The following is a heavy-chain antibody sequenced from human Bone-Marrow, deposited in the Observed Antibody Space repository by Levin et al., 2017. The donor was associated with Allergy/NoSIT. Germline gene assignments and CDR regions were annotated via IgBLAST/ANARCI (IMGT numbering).Heavy chain of an antibody. CDR2: ISSSTTTI. CDR3: AGGKRYCSSGRCHPVFYGMDV. Sequence: GESLKISCAASGFTFSDYYMNWIRQAPGKGLEWISYISSSTTTIYYVGSVKGRFTISRDNAKNSLYLQMNSLRAEDTAVYYCAGGKRYCSSGRCHPVFYGMDVWGQGTTVTVSS. D-gene: IGHD2-15*01. V-gene: IGHV3-11*01. CDR1: GFTFSDYY. J-gene: IGHJ6*02.